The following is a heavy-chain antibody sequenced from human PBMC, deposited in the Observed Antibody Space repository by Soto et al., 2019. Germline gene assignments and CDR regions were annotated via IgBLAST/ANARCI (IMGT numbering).Heavy chain of an antibody. V-gene: IGHV4-34*01. CDR1: GGSFSGYY. CDR2: INHRGSI. Sequence: QVQLQQWGAGLLKPSETLSLNCAVYGGSFSGYYWSWIRQPPGKGLEWIGEINHRGSINYKPSLKNRVTMSRDTSNNKFSLKQISATAAETAVFYCERGTRMRIPAASGRDYCYHGLDAWGQGTAVTVS. CDR3: ERGTRMRIPAASGRDYCYHGLDA. J-gene: IGHJ6*02. D-gene: IGHD2-15*01.